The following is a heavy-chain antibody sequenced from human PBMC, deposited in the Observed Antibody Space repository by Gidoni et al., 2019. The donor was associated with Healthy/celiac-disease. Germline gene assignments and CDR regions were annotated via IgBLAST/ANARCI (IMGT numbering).Heavy chain of an antibody. D-gene: IGHD3-3*01. J-gene: IGHJ4*02. Sequence: QVQLVESGGGVVQPGRSLRLSCAASGFTFSRYGMHWVRQAPGKGLEWVAVISYDGSNKYYADSVKGRFTISRDNSKNTLYLQMNSLRAEDTAVYYCAKDGPFRFLEWSYYDYWGQGTLVTVSS. CDR2: ISYDGSNK. V-gene: IGHV3-30*18. CDR1: GFTFSRYG. CDR3: AKDGPFRFLEWSYYDY.